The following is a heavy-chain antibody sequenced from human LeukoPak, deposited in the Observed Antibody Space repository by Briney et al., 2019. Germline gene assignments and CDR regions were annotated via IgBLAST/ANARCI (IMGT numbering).Heavy chain of an antibody. J-gene: IGHJ4*02. V-gene: IGHV3-64D*09. D-gene: IGHD6-19*01. CDR1: GFTFSSYA. CDR3: VKITSSSGGDY. CDR2: ISSNGGST. Sequence: GGSLRLSCSASGFTFSSYAMYWVRQAPGKGLEYVSGISSNGGSTYYADSVKGRFTITRDNSKNTLYLQMSSLRAEDTAVYYCVKITSSSGGDYWGQGTLVTVSS.